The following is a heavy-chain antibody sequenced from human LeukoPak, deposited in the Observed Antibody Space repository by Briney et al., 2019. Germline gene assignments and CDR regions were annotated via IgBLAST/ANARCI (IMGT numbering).Heavy chain of an antibody. D-gene: IGHD6-13*01. CDR3: ARVRRGSSWLFDY. CDR2: IIPIFGTA. J-gene: IGHJ4*02. Sequence: GSSVKVSCKASGGTFSSYAISWVRQAPGQGLEWTGGIIPIFGTANYAQKFQGRVTITTDESTSTAYMELSSLRSEDTAVYYCARVRRGSSWLFDYWGQGTLVTVSS. V-gene: IGHV1-69*05. CDR1: GGTFSSYA.